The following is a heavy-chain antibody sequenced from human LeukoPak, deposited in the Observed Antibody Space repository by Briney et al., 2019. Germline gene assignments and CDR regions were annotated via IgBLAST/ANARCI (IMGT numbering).Heavy chain of an antibody. CDR3: ARISRWGPD. D-gene: IGHD3-16*01. Sequence: SETLSLTCTVSGGSINNTLFYWGWIRQPPGKGLEWIGTVYYDGINYSSPSLTSRVATSVDTSKKQFSLRLSSVTAADTAVYYCARISRWGPDWGQGILVTVSS. J-gene: IGHJ4*02. CDR2: VYYDGIN. CDR1: GGSINNTLFY. V-gene: IGHV4-39*07.